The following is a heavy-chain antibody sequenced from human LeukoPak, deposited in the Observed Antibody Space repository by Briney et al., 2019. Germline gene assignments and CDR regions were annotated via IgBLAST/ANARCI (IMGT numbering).Heavy chain of an antibody. CDR2: ISGSGGST. CDR1: GFIFRSYA. Sequence: GGSLRLSCAASGFIFRSYAMSWVRQAPGKGLEWVSAISGSGGSTYYADSVRGRFTISRDNSKNTLYLQMNSLRAEDTAVYCCAKAQDDYYDSSGYYPGDGMDVWGQGTTVTVSS. V-gene: IGHV3-23*01. CDR3: AKAQDDYYDSSGYYPGDGMDV. D-gene: IGHD3-22*01. J-gene: IGHJ6*02.